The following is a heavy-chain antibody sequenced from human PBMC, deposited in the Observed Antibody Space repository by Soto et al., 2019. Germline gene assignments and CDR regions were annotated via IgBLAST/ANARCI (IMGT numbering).Heavy chain of an antibody. CDR1: GFTFIGSA. D-gene: IGHD6-6*01. J-gene: IGHJ3*01. CDR3: TRLPQYSS. V-gene: IGHV3-73*01. CDR2: IRSKANSYAT. Sequence: GGSLRLSCAASGFTFIGSAMHWVRQASWKGLEWVGRIRSKANSYATAYAASVKGRFTISRDDSKNTAYLQMNSLKTEDTAVYDCTRLPQYSSWGQGTMVTVSS.